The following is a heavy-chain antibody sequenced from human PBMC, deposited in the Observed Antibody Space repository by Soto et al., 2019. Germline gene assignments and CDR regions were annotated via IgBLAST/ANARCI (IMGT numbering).Heavy chain of an antibody. Sequence: ASVKVSCKASGFTFTSSAVQWVRQARGQRLEWIGWIVVGSGNTNYAQKFQERVTITRDMSTSTAYMELSSLRSEDTAVYYCAAEVVVAATSGYFDYWGQGTLVTVSS. CDR3: AAEVVVAATSGYFDY. CDR2: IVVGSGNT. D-gene: IGHD2-15*01. J-gene: IGHJ4*02. V-gene: IGHV1-58*01. CDR1: GFTFTSSA.